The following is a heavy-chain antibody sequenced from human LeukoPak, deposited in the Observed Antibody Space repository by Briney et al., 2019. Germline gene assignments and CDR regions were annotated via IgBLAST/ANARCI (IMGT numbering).Heavy chain of an antibody. J-gene: IGHJ5*02. CDR2: IWYDGSNK. CDR1: GFTFSSYG. V-gene: IGHV3-33*08. Sequence: GGSLRLSCAASGFTFSSYGMSWVRQAPGKGLEWVAVIWYDGSNKYYADSVKGRFTISRDNSKNTLYLQMNSLRAEDTAVYYCATGRDGGYLPTNWFDPWGQGTLVTVSS. D-gene: IGHD5-12*01. CDR3: ATGRDGGYLPTNWFDP.